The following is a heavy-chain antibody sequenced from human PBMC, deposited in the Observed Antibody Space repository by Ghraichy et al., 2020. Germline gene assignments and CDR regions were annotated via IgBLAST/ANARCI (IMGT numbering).Heavy chain of an antibody. J-gene: IGHJ4*02. CDR2: VYYSGST. CDR1: GGSISSSDYY. D-gene: IGHD4-17*01. Sequence: SETLSLTCTVSGGSISSSDYYWGWIRQPPGMGLEWIGGVYYSGSTYYNPSLKSRVTMSVDTSKNQFSLNLSSVTPADTAVYYCARRPRMGTVTTKDWGQGTLVTVSS. CDR3: ARRPRMGTVTTKD. V-gene: IGHV4-39*01.